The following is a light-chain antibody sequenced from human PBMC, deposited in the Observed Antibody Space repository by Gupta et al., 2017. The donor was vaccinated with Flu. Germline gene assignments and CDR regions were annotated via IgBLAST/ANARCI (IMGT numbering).Light chain of an antibody. CDR1: ILPKKY. Sequence: SYELTQPSSVSVSPGQTARITCSGDILPKKYSRWFQQKPGQAPLLVIYKDTERPSGIPERFSGSSSGTTVTLTISGAQVEDEADYYCYSAADNNGVFGGGTKLTVL. J-gene: IGLJ3*02. CDR2: KDT. CDR3: YSAADNNGV. V-gene: IGLV3-27*01.